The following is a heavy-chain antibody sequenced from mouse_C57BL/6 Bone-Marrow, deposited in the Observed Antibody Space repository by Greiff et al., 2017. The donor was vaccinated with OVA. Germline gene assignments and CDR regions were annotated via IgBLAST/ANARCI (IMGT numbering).Heavy chain of an antibody. CDR1: GYTFTSYW. Sequence: QVQLQQPGAELVKPVASVKLSCKASGYTFTSYWMHWVKQRPGQGLEWIGMIHPNSGSTNYNEKFKSKATLTVDKSSSTAYMQLSSLTSEDSAVYYCARREETGYYGVAPGFFDYWGKGTTLTVSS. J-gene: IGHJ2*01. V-gene: IGHV1-64*01. D-gene: IGHD1-1*01. CDR2: IHPNSGST. CDR3: ARREETGYYGVAPGFFDY.